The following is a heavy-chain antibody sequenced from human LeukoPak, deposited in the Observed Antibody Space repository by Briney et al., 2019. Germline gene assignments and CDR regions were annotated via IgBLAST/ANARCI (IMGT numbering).Heavy chain of an antibody. CDR2: ISAYNGNT. J-gene: IGHJ6*02. CDR1: GYTFTIYG. CDR3: ARPLKPPSSGYYHDYYYYGMDV. V-gene: IGHV1-18*01. Sequence: ASGTVSFTSAGYTFTIYGISWVRQPHGQGLEWMGWISAYNGNTNYAQKLQGRVTMTTDTSTSTAYMELRSLRSDDTAVYYCARPLKPPSSGYYHDYYYYGMDVWGQGTTVTVSS. D-gene: IGHD3-22*01.